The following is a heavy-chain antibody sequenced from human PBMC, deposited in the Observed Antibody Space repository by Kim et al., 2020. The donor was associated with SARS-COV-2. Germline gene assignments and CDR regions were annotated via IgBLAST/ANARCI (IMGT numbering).Heavy chain of an antibody. CDR3: ARGPAYSSSSLWFGY. J-gene: IGHJ4*02. D-gene: IGHD6-6*01. V-gene: IGHV3-7*03. Sequence: DSGKGRFTISRDNAKNSLYLQMNSLRAEDTAVYYCARGPAYSSSSLWFGYWGQGTLVTVSS.